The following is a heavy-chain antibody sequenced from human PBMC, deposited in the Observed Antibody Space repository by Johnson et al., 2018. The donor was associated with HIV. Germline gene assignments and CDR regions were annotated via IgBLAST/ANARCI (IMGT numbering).Heavy chain of an antibody. CDR1: GFTFNNAW. CDR2: IKSKTDGGTT. V-gene: IGHV3-15*01. Sequence: MQLVESGGGLVKPGGSLRLSCAASGFTFNNAWMSWVRQAPGKGLEWVGRIKSKTDGGTTDYAAPVKGRFTISRDDSKNTLYLQMNSLKTEDTAVYYCTTPSGSYVSSYDAFDIWGQGTVVTVSS. CDR3: TTPSGSYVSSYDAFDI. J-gene: IGHJ3*02. D-gene: IGHD1-26*01.